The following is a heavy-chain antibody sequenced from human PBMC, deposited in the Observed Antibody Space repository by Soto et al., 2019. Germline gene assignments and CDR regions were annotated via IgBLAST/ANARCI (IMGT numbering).Heavy chain of an antibody. CDR3: ARGKWLRSSIDY. CDR1: GGSFSGYY. D-gene: IGHD5-12*01. J-gene: IGHJ4*02. V-gene: IGHV4-34*01. CDR2: INHSGST. Sequence: SETLSLTCAVYGGSFSGYYWSWIRQPPGKGLEWIGEINHSGSTNYNPSLKSRVTISVDTSKNQFSLKLSSVTAADTAVYYCARGKWLRSSIDYWGQGTLVTVSS.